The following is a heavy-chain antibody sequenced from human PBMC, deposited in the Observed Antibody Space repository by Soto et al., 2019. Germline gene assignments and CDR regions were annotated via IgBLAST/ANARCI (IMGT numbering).Heavy chain of an antibody. CDR1: GASMNSYH. CDR2: IHSSGST. V-gene: IGHV4-4*07. Sequence: SETLSLTCTVSGASMNSYHWSWIRQPAGKGLEWIGHIHSSGSTNYNPSLKSRVTMSVDTSKNQFSLRLMSLTAADTAVYYCARDQGVAAAGITWFDTWGQGSLVTVSS. J-gene: IGHJ5*02. CDR3: ARDQGVAAAGITWFDT. D-gene: IGHD6-13*01.